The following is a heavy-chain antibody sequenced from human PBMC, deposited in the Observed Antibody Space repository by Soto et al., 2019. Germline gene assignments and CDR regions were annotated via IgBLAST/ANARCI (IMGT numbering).Heavy chain of an antibody. Sequence: PGGSLRLSCAASGFTFSSYAMSWVRQAPGKGLEWVSAISGSGGSTYYADSVKGRFTISRDNSKNTLYLQMNSLRAEDTAVYYCAKEGLYDFWSGYRMDVWGKGTTVTVSS. CDR2: ISGSGGST. J-gene: IGHJ6*03. CDR3: AKEGLYDFWSGYRMDV. CDR1: GFTFSSYA. D-gene: IGHD3-3*01. V-gene: IGHV3-23*01.